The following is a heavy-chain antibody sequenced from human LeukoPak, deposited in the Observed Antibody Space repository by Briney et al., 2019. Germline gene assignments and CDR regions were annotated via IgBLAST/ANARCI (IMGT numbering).Heavy chain of an antibody. Sequence: PGGSLRLSCEASGFTFSNYAMNWVRQTPGKGLEWVSSITSYRRDTYYADSVKGRFTISRDNSKSTLSLQMNSLRAEDTAVYYCTRASSSTWSYYYYYMDVWGKGTTVTISS. CDR1: GFTFSNYA. CDR2: ITSYRRDT. J-gene: IGHJ6*03. V-gene: IGHV3-23*01. D-gene: IGHD6-13*01. CDR3: TRASSSTWSYYYYYMDV.